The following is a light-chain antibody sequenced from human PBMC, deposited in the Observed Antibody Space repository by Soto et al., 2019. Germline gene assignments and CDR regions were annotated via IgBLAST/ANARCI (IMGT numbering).Light chain of an antibody. J-gene: IGLJ2*01. CDR2: EVN. CDR1: QVGAHRF. CDR3: SPDTSATTS. Sequence: QSALTQPASVSGSPGQSITISCTGTQVGAHRFVSCYQQVPGTAPKLLIYEVNKRPPGISPRYSGSKAGNTASLTISRQQADDEADYFCSPDTSATTSFGGGTKLTVL. V-gene: IGLV2-14*01.